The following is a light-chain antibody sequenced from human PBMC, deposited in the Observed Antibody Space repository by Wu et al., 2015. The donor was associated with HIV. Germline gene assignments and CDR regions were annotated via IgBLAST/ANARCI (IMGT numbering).Light chain of an antibody. CDR2: AAS. CDR3: QKYNTAPWT. Sequence: DIQMTQSPSSLSASVGDRVTITCRASQGISNFLAWYQQKPGKAPNLLIYAASTLHFGVPSRFSGSGSGTEFTLTISSLQPEDSATYYCQKYNTAPWTFGQGTKVEMK. V-gene: IGKV1-27*01. CDR1: QGISNF. J-gene: IGKJ1*01.